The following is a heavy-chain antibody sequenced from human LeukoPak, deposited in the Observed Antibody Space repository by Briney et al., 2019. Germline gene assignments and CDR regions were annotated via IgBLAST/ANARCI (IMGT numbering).Heavy chain of an antibody. CDR1: GGTFSSYA. CDR2: IIPILGIA. Sequence: SVKVSCKASGGTFSSYAISWVRQAPGQGLEWTGRIIPILGIANYAQKFQGKVTITADKSTSTAYMELSSLRSEDTAVYYCARIYCSGGSCIHNPANYFDYWGQGTLVTVSS. J-gene: IGHJ4*02. V-gene: IGHV1-69*04. D-gene: IGHD2-15*01. CDR3: ARIYCSGGSCIHNPANYFDY.